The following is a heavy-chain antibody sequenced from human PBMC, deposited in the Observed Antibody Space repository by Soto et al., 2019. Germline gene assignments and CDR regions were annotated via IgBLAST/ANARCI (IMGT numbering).Heavy chain of an antibody. D-gene: IGHD2-15*01. Sequence: SETLSLTCAVSGGSTSSSNWWSWVRQLPGKGLEWIGEIYHSGSTNYNPSLKSRVTISVDKSKNQFSLKLSSVTAADTAVYYCARISVAATVYYFDYWGQGTLVTVSS. CDR1: GGSTSSSNW. V-gene: IGHV4-4*02. CDR3: ARISVAATVYYFDY. CDR2: IYHSGST. J-gene: IGHJ4*02.